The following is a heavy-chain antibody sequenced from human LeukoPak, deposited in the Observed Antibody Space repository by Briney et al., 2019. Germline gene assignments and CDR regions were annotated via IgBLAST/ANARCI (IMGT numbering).Heavy chain of an antibody. CDR2: IRYDGSNK. D-gene: IGHD6-13*01. V-gene: IGHV3-30*02. J-gene: IGHJ3*02. CDR1: GFTFSSYG. Sequence: GGSLRLSCAASGFTFSSYGMHWVRQAPGKGLEWVAFIRYDGSNKYYADSVKGRFTISRDNSKNTLYLQMNSLRAEDMALYYCAKDRYSSSWDAFDIWGQGTMVTVSS. CDR3: AKDRYSSSWDAFDI.